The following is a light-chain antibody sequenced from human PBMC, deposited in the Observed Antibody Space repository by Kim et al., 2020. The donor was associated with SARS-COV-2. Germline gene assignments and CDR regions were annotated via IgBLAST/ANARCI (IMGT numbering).Light chain of an antibody. CDR3: QSADSSDTFWV. Sequence: TGQTARITCSGDALPNKFSYWFQQKPGQAPVLVISKDTERPSGIPERFSGSTSGTTVTLTISGVQAEDEADYYCQSADSSDTFWVFGGGTQLTVL. CDR1: ALPNKF. J-gene: IGLJ3*02. V-gene: IGLV3-25*03. CDR2: KDT.